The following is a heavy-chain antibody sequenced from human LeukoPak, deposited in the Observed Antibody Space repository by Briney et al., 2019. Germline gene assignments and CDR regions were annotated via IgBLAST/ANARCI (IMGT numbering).Heavy chain of an antibody. CDR2: ISNSGGST. CDR3: ARFRWWDYYYYGVDV. V-gene: IGHV3-23*01. D-gene: IGHD2-15*01. CDR1: GFTFSSYA. Sequence: GGSLRLSCAASGFTFSSYAMSWVRQAPGKGLEWVSTISNSGGSTYYADSVKGRFTISRDNSKNTLYLQMNSLRAEDTAVYYCARFRWWDYYYYGVDVWGQGTTVTVSS. J-gene: IGHJ6*02.